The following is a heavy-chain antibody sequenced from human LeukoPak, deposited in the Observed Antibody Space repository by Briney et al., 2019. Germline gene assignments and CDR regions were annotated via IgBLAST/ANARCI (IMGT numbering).Heavy chain of an antibody. CDR1: GFTFSSYW. V-gene: IGHV3-7*01. CDR2: IKQDGSEK. Sequence: PGGSLRLSCAASGFTFSSYWMSWVRQAPGKGLEWVANIKQDGSEKYYVDSVKGRFTISRDNAKNSLYLQMNSLRAEDTAVYYCARGDTAMVTGSTDYWGQGTLVTVSS. J-gene: IGHJ4*02. CDR3: ARGDTAMVTGSTDY. D-gene: IGHD5-18*01.